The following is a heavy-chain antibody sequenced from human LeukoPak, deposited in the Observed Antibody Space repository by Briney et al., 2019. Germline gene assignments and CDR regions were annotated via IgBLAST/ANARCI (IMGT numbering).Heavy chain of an antibody. Sequence: ASVKVFCKSSGYRFTDHYIYWGRQAPGQGLEWMGWISPNTGGTHYAQNFQGRVSMTRDTSISTAYLELGSLTSDDTAVYYCGKGHYGMDVWGQGTTVTVSS. CDR2: ISPNTGGT. CDR1: GYRFTDHY. V-gene: IGHV1-2*02. J-gene: IGHJ6*02. CDR3: GKGHYGMDV.